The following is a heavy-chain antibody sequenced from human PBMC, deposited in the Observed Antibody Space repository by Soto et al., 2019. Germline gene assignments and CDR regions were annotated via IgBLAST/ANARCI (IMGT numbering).Heavy chain of an antibody. Sequence: GGSLRLSCAASGFTFSSYSMNWVRQAPGKGLEWVSSISSSSSYIYYADSVKGRFTISRDNAKNSLYLQMNSLRAEDTAVYYCARGEPQVGATFDYWGQGTLVTVSS. D-gene: IGHD1-26*01. CDR2: ISSSSSYI. CDR3: ARGEPQVGATFDY. CDR1: GFTFSSYS. V-gene: IGHV3-21*01. J-gene: IGHJ4*02.